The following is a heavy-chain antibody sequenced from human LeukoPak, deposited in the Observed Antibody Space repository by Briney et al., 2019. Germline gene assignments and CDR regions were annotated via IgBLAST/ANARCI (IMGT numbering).Heavy chain of an antibody. CDR1: GGSISSYY. J-gene: IGHJ4*02. CDR2: IYYSGST. CDR3: AGAQGLVGAIGY. V-gene: IGHV4-59*01. Sequence: SETLSLTCTVSGGSISSYYWSWIRQPPGKGLEWIGYIYYSGSTNYNPSLKSRVTISVDTSKNQFSLKLSSVTAADTAVYYCAGAQGLVGAIGYWGQGTLVTVSS. D-gene: IGHD1-26*01.